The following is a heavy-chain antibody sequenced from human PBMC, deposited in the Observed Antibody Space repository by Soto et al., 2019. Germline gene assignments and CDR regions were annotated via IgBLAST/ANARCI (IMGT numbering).Heavy chain of an antibody. CDR3: ARTVMGCSNTTCYTNYFDY. CDR1: GYTLMNYG. J-gene: IGHJ4*02. Sequence: QVQLVQSGDEVKKPAASVKVSCKTSGYTLMNYGINWLRQAPGQGLEGMGWISGYNGNTNYAQMFQGRITMTTDTSTSTAYMELGSLRSDDTAVYYCARTVMGCSNTTCYTNYFDYWGQVTLVTVSS. V-gene: IGHV1-18*04. D-gene: IGHD2-2*02. CDR2: ISGYNGNT.